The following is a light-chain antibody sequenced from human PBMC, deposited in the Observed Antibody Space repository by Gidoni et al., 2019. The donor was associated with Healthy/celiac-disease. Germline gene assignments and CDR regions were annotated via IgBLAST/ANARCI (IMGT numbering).Light chain of an antibody. CDR3: QQSYSTPYT. Sequence: DIQMTQSPSSLSASVGDRVTITCRASQSISSYLNWYQQKPGKATKLLIYAASSLQSGVPSMFSGSGSGTDFTLTISSLQPEDFATYYCQQSYSTPYTFGQWTKLEIK. CDR2: AAS. V-gene: IGKV1-39*01. J-gene: IGKJ2*01. CDR1: QSISSY.